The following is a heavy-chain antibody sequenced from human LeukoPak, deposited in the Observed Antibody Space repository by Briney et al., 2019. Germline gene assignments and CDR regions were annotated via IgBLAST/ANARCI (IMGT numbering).Heavy chain of an antibody. D-gene: IGHD3-3*01. CDR3: ARHFWSSGYFSMDV. V-gene: IGHV4-59*08. Sequence: SETLSLTCTVSGGSLSSYYLSWIPQPPGKGLEWIGYIYYSGSTNYNPSLKSRVTISVDTSKNQFSLKLSSVTAADTAVYYCARHFWSSGYFSMDVWGKGTTVTVSS. J-gene: IGHJ6*03. CDR2: IYYSGST. CDR1: GGSLSSYY.